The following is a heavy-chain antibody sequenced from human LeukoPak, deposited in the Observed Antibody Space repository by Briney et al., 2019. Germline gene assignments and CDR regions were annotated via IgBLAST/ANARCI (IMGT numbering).Heavy chain of an antibody. CDR2: IYYSGST. CDR1: GGSISSSSYY. CDR3: ARVSGGVRYYYYYMDV. V-gene: IGHV4-39*07. D-gene: IGHD2-8*01. J-gene: IGHJ6*03. Sequence: PSETLSLTCTVSGGSISSSSYYWGWIRQPPGKGLEWIGSIYYSGSTYYNPSLKSRVTISVDTSKNQFSLKLSSVTAADTAVYYCARVSGGVRYYYYYMDVWGKGTMVTVSS.